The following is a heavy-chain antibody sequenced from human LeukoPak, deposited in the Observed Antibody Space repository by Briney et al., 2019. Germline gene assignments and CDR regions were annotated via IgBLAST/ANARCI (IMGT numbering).Heavy chain of an antibody. CDR1: GFSFSSYA. J-gene: IGHJ4*02. V-gene: IGHV3-30-3*02. Sequence: GGSLRLSCAASGFSFSSYAMHWVRQAPGKGLEWVAAIPNDGSKTYYADSVKGRFTISRDNSKNTLYLQMNSLRAEDTAVYYCAKQIFGVVTNFDYWGQGTLVTVSS. CDR2: IPNDGSKT. D-gene: IGHD3-3*01. CDR3: AKQIFGVVTNFDY.